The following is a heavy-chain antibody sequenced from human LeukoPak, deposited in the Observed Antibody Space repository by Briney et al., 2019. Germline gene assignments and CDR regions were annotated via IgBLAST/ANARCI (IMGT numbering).Heavy chain of an antibody. CDR1: GGSMHTYY. CDR3: ARHSSYYYGMDV. V-gene: IGHV4-59*08. J-gene: IGHJ6*02. Sequence: SETPSLTCTVSGGSMHTYYWSWIRQTPGKGLEWIGYIFYSGSTSYNPSLKSRVTISIDTSKNQFSLKLSSVTAADTAFYYCARHSSYYYGMDVWGQGTTVTVSS. D-gene: IGHD3-22*01. CDR2: IFYSGST.